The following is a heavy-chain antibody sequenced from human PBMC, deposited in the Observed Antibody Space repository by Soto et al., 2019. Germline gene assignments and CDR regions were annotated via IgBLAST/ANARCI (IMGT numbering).Heavy chain of an antibody. CDR2: IHHTERT. Sequence: QVQLQESGPGLVKSSETLSLTCAVSGGSISSENWWNWVRQPPGKGLEWIGEIHHTERTNYNPSLQGRVPMSVDKSRELFSLRLSSVTAADTAVYYCARRMRAGRYYDAGDYWGQGILVTVTS. D-gene: IGHD3-22*01. CDR3: ARRMRAGRYYDAGDY. CDR1: GGSISSENW. V-gene: IGHV4-4*02. J-gene: IGHJ4*02.